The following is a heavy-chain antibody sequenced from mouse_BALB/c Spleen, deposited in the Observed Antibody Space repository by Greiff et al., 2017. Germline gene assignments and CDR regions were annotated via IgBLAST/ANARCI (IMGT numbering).Heavy chain of an antibody. CDR2: ISTYYGDA. CDR1: GYTFTDYA. J-gene: IGHJ4*01. Sequence: QVQLKQSGAELVRPGVSVKISCKGSGYTFTDYAMHWVKQSHAKSLEWIGVISTYYGDASYNQKFKGKATMTVDKSSSTAYMELARLTSEDSAIYYCARSGDYRFDYWGQGTSVTVSS. V-gene: IGHV1S137*01. D-gene: IGHD2-14*01. CDR3: ARSGDYRFDY.